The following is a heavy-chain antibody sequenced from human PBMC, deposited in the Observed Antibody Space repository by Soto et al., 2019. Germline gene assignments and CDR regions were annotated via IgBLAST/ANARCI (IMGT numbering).Heavy chain of an antibody. CDR2: IIPIFGTA. CDR3: ARGGTITGTTKYGMDV. J-gene: IGHJ6*02. D-gene: IGHD1-20*01. Sequence: GASVNVSCKASGGTFSSYAISWVRQAPGQGLEWMGGIIPIFGTANYAQKFQGRVTITADKSTSTAYMELSSLRSEDTAVYYCARGGTITGTTKYGMDVWGQGTTVTVS. CDR1: GGTFSSYA. V-gene: IGHV1-69*06.